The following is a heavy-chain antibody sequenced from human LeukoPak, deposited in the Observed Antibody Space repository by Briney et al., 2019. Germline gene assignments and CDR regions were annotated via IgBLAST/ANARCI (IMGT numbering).Heavy chain of an antibody. J-gene: IGHJ6*03. D-gene: IGHD2-8*01. CDR3: ANGNRCTSPNCLGYYYFYMDV. CDR1: GFTFSSYA. Sequence: GGSLRLSCAASGFTFSSYAMNWVRQAPGRGLEWVSGFSGSGGTTYYADSVKGRFTISRDDSKNTLHLQMNSLRAEDTAVYYCANGNRCTSPNCLGYYYFYMDVWGKGTTVTVSS. CDR2: FSGSGGTT. V-gene: IGHV3-23*01.